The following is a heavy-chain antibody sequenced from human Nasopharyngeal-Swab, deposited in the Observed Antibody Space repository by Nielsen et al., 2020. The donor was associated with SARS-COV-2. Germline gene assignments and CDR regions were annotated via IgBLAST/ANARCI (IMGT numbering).Heavy chain of an antibody. D-gene: IGHD1-7*01. J-gene: IGHJ4*02. CDR1: GFTFSSYS. CDR3: ARGANWNYVSGYYFDY. CDR2: ISSSSSYI. Sequence: GESLKISCAASGFTFSSYSMNWVRQAPGKGLEWVSSISSSSSYIYYVDSVKGRFTISRDNAKNSLYLQMNSLRAEDTAVYYCARGANWNYVSGYYFDYWGQGTLVTVSS. V-gene: IGHV3-21*01.